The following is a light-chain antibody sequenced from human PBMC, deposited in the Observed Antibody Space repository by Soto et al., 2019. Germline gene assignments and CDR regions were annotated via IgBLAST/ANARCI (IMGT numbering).Light chain of an antibody. CDR2: EVS. CDR3: CPYAGSYTFV. CDR1: SSDVGAYNY. V-gene: IGLV2-14*01. Sequence: QSVLAQPASVSGSPGQSITISCTGTSSDVGAYNYVSWYQQHPGKAPKLIIYEVSYRPSGVSNRFSGSKSGNSASLTISGLQTEDEADYYCCPYAGSYTFVFGIGTKVTVL. J-gene: IGLJ1*01.